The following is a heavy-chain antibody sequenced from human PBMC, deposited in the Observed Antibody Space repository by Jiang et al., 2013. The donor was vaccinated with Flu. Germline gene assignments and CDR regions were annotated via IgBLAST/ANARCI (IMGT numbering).Heavy chain of an antibody. CDR3: ARRFIRWSSAFDI. Sequence: SGSGLVKPSETLSLTCTVSGGSISSYYWSWIRQPPGKGLERIGYIYYSGSTNYNPSLKSRVTISVDTSKNQFSLKLSSVTAADTAVYYCARRFIRWSSAFDIWGQGTMVTVSS. V-gene: IGHV4-59*01. D-gene: IGHD4-23*01. CDR1: GGSISSYY. J-gene: IGHJ3*02. CDR2: IYYSGST.